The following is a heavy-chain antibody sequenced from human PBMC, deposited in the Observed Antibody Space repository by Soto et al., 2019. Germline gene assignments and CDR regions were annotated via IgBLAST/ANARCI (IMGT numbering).Heavy chain of an antibody. V-gene: IGHV4-34*01. CDR3: ARGRSWHYYGSGPFDP. J-gene: IGHJ5*02. D-gene: IGHD3-10*01. CDR2: INHSGST. Sequence: PSETLSLTCAVYGGSFSGYYWSWIRQPPGKGLEWIGEINHSGSTNYNPSLKSRVTISVDTSKNQFSLKLSSVTAADTAVYYCARGRSWHYYGSGPFDPWGQGTLVTVSS. CDR1: GGSFSGYY.